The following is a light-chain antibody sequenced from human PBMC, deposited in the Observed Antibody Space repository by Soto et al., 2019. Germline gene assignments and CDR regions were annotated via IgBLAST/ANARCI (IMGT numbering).Light chain of an antibody. Sequence: SVLTQSASVSGSPGQSITISCTGTSSDVGSYNYVSWYQQHPGKAPRLMIYASSNRPSGVSHRFSGSRSGNTASLTISGLQAEDEADYFCSSYTSGSTLYVFGSGTKVTVL. J-gene: IGLJ1*01. CDR3: SSYTSGSTLYV. CDR2: ASS. CDR1: SSDVGSYNY. V-gene: IGLV2-14*01.